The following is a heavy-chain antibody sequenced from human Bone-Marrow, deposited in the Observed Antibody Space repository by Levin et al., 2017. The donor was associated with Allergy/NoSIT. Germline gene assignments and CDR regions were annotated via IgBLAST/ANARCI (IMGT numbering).Heavy chain of an antibody. V-gene: IGHV4-38-2*01. J-gene: IGHJ3*01. CDR2: IDQSGNT. Sequence: SETLSLTCDVSGDSISSGYYWGWIRQPPGKGLEWIGNIDQSGNTYYNPSLDSRVTISVDTSKNQFSLKLTSVTAADTAVYFCARDRHDFWPFDFWGQGTMVTVSA. D-gene: IGHD3-3*01. CDR1: GDSISSGYY. CDR3: ARDRHDFWPFDF.